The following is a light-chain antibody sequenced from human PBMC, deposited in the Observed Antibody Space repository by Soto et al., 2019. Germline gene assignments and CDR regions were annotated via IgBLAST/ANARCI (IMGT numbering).Light chain of an antibody. CDR1: QSISSY. CDR2: AAS. J-gene: IGKJ1*01. V-gene: IGKV1-39*01. Sequence: DIQMTQSTSSLSASVGDRVTITCRASQSISSYLNWFQQKPGKAPKLLIYAASILQSGVPSRFSGSGSGTDFTLTISSLQPEDFATYYCQQSYSTPRTFGQGTTVEIK. CDR3: QQSYSTPRT.